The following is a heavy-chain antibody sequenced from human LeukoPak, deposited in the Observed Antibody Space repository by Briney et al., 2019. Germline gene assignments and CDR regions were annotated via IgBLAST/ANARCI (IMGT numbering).Heavy chain of an antibody. D-gene: IGHD7-27*01. Sequence: SETLSLTCTVSGDSINSSDYYWARIRQPPGEGLEWIATIYYSGSTYYKPSLKSRLTISVDSSKNQFSLKMNSVTAADTAVYYCARHGNWDPFDYWGQGTLVTVSS. V-gene: IGHV4-39*01. CDR3: ARHGNWDPFDY. J-gene: IGHJ4*02. CDR1: GDSINSSDYY. CDR2: IYYSGST.